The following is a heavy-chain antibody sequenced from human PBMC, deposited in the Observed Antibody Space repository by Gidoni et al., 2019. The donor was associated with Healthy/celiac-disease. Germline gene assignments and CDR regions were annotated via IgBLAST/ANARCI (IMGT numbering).Heavy chain of an antibody. J-gene: IGHJ4*02. D-gene: IGHD6-19*01. Sequence: QVQLVQSGAEVKKPGDSVKVSCKASGYTSTSYYMHWVRQATGQGLEWMGIINPSGGSTSYAQKFQGRVTMTRDTSTSTVYMELSSLRSEDTAVYYCAREEIAVAGRGYFDYWGQGTLVTVSS. V-gene: IGHV1-46*01. CDR3: AREEIAVAGRGYFDY. CDR1: GYTSTSYY. CDR2: INPSGGST.